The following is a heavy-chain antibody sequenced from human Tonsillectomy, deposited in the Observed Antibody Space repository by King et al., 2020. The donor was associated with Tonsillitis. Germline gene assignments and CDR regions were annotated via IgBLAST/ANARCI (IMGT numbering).Heavy chain of an antibody. CDR2: NYTSGST. Sequence: QLQESGPGLVKPSETLSLTCTVSGGSISSYYWSWIRQPAGKGLEWIGRNYTSGSTNYNPSLKSRVTMSVDTSKNQFSLKLSSVTAADTAVYYCARSAEGVVVKAGWYFDLWGRGTLVTVSS. V-gene: IGHV4-4*07. CDR3: ARSAEGVVVKAGWYFDL. CDR1: GGSISSYY. D-gene: IGHD3-22*01. J-gene: IGHJ2*01.